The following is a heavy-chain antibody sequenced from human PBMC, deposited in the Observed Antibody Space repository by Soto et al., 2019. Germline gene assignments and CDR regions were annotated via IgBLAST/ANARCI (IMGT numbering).Heavy chain of an antibody. CDR3: AKSPGNILIAQIDY. CDR2: ISGSGVST. Sequence: GGSLRLSCAASGFTFSSYAMTWVRQAPGKGLEWVSSISGSGVSTYYADSVKGRFTISRDNSKNTLYLQMNSLRAEDTAVYYCAKSPGNILIAQIDYWGQGALVTVSS. V-gene: IGHV3-23*01. CDR1: GFTFSSYA. J-gene: IGHJ4*02. D-gene: IGHD2-15*01.